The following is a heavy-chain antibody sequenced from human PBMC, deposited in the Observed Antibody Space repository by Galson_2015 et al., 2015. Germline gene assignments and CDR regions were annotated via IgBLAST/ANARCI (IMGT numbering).Heavy chain of an antibody. D-gene: IGHD6-13*01. Sequence: SLRLSCAASGFTFSDYSMNWVRQAPGKGLEWVSYITSQPSRAYIHYGDSVKGRFTISRDDAKNSVYLQMNSLRDEDTAVYYCARAVYSKSRGWGFWMDPWGQGTLVSVSS. CDR3: ARAVYSKSRGWGFWMDP. CDR2: ITSQPSRAYI. J-gene: IGHJ5*02. V-gene: IGHV3-48*02. CDR1: GFTFSDYS.